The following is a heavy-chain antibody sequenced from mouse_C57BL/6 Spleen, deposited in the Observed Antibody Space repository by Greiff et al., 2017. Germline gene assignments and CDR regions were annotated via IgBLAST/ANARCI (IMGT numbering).Heavy chain of an antibody. CDR2: IYPGSGST. D-gene: IGHD2-3*01. CDR3: ARGEVYDGYYVYAMDD. CDR1: GYTFTSYW. V-gene: IGHV1-55*01. J-gene: IGHJ4*01. Sequence: QVQLQQPGAELVKPGASVKMSCKASGYTFTSYWITWVKQRPGQGLEWIGDIYPGSGSTNYNEKFKSKATLTVDTSSSTAYMQLSSLTSEDAAVYDCARGEVYDGYYVYAMDDWGQGTSVTVSS.